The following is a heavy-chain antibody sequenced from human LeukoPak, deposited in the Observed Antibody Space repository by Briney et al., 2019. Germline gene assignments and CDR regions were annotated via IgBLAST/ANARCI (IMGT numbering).Heavy chain of an antibody. J-gene: IGHJ6*02. V-gene: IGHV3-74*01. Sequence: PGGSLRLSCAASGFTFSRYWMHWVRQAPGKGLVWVSRIKTDGTYTSYADSVKGRFTISRDNAKSTLYLQMNALRGEDTAVYYCSSEEGVLVCWGRGTTVTVSS. CDR3: SSEEGVLVC. CDR1: GFTFSRYW. D-gene: IGHD2-8*01. CDR2: IKTDGTYT.